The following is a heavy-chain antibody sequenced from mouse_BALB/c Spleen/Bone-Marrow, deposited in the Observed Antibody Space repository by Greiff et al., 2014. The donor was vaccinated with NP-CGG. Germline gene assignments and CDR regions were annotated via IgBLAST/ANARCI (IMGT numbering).Heavy chain of an antibody. V-gene: IGHV2-6-2*01. CDR1: GFSLTSYG. CDR3: ARHDNDGYYLAY. CDR2: IWSDGST. J-gene: IGHJ3*01. Sequence: VKVEESGPDLVAPSQSLSITCTVSGFSLTSYGVHWVRQPPGKGLEWLVVIWSDGSTTYNSALKSRLSTSKDKSKGQVFLKMNSLQTDVTAMYYCARHDNDGYYLAYWGQGTLVTVSA. D-gene: IGHD2-3*01.